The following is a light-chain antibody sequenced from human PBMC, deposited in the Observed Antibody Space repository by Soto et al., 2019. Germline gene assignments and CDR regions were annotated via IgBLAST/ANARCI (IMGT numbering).Light chain of an antibody. CDR3: CSYAGSFVV. Sequence: QSALTQPRSVSGSPGQSVTISCTGTSSDVGGYNYVSWYQQHPGKAPKLMIYDVSKRPSGVPDRFSGSKSGNTASLTISGLQAWDEADYYCCSYAGSFVVFGGGTKVTVL. CDR1: SSDVGGYNY. V-gene: IGLV2-11*01. J-gene: IGLJ2*01. CDR2: DVS.